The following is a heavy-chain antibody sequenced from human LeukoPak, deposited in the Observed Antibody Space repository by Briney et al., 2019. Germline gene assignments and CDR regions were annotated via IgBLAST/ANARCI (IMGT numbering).Heavy chain of an antibody. V-gene: IGHV3-33*01. CDR3: ARDPGSGWHYYFDY. D-gene: IGHD6-19*01. Sequence: PGGSLRLSCAASGFTFSSYGMHWVRQAPGKGLEGVAVIWYDGSNKYYADSVKGRFTISRDNSKNTLYLQMNSLRAEDTAVYYCARDPGSGWHYYFDYWGQGTLVTVSS. J-gene: IGHJ4*02. CDR1: GFTFSSYG. CDR2: IWYDGSNK.